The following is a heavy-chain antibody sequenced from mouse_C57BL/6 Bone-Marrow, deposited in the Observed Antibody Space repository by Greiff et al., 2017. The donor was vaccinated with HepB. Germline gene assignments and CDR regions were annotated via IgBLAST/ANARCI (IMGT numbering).Heavy chain of an antibody. V-gene: IGHV1-19*01. CDR1: GYTFTDYY. J-gene: IGHJ1*03. Sequence: EVQPQQSGPVLVKPGASVKMSCKASGYTFTDYYMNWVKQSHGKSLEWIGVINPYNGGTSYNQKFKGKATLTVDKSSSTAYLELNSLTSEDSAVYYCARRLTTVVDWYFDVWGTGTTVTVSS. CDR3: ARRLTTVVDWYFDV. D-gene: IGHD1-1*01. CDR2: INPYNGGT.